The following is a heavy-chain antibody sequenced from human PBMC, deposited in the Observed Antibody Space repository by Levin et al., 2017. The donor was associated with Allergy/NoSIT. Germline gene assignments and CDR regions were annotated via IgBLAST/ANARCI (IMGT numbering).Heavy chain of an antibody. J-gene: IGHJ4*02. V-gene: IGHV1-69*04. CDR3: ASLHFSGWYYDFDY. CDR1: GGTFSSYA. CDR2: IIPILGIA. D-gene: IGHD6-19*01. Sequence: SVKVSCKASGGTFSSYAISWVRQAPGQGLEWMGRIIPILGIANYAQKFQGRVTITADKSTSTAYMELSSLRSEDTAVYYCASLHFSGWYYDFDYWGQGTLVTVSS.